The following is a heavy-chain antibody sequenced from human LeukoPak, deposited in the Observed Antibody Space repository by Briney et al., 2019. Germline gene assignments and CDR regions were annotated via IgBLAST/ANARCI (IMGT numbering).Heavy chain of an antibody. CDR3: AIDQRTSSIKGACDI. V-gene: IGHV3-23*01. Sequence: PGGSLRLSCAASGFTFSSYAMTWVRQAPGKGLEWVSGISASGGSTYYAASVKGRFTVSRDKSRNTLSLQMDSLGAEDTAVYYCAIDQRTSSIKGACDIWGQGTMVTVSS. J-gene: IGHJ3*02. D-gene: IGHD2-2*01. CDR1: GFTFSSYA. CDR2: ISASGGST.